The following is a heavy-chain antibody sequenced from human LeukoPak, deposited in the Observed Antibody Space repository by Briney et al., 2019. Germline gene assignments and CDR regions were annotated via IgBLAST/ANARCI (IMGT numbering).Heavy chain of an antibody. CDR2: IIPIFGTA. CDR1: GGTFSSYA. Sequence: SVTVSCKASGGTFSSYAISWVRQAPGQGLEWMGGIIPIFGTANYAQKFQGRVTITTDESTSTAYMELSSLRSEDKAVYYCARAGLSGYYYYYMDVWGKGTTVTVSS. J-gene: IGHJ6*03. V-gene: IGHV1-69*05. CDR3: ARAGLSGYYYYYMDV. D-gene: IGHD3-16*01.